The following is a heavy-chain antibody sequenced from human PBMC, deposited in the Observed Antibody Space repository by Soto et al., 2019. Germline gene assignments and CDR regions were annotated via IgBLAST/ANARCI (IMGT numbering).Heavy chain of an antibody. CDR2: MSYDGTKE. V-gene: IGHV3-30*18. Sequence: QVQLVESVGGVVQPGRSLRLSCAASGFTFSTYGMHWVRQAPGKGLEWVAAMSYDGTKEYYADSVKGRFTISRDNSRNTLFLQLNSLRAEDTAVYYCAKEYGSTWIDHWGQGTLVTVSS. J-gene: IGHJ4*02. CDR1: GFTFSTYG. CDR3: AKEYGSTWIDH. D-gene: IGHD6-13*01.